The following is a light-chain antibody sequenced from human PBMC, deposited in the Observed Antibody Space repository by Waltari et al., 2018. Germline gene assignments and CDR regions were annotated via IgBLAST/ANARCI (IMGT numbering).Light chain of an antibody. CDR2: QDT. Sequence: SYELTQPPSVSVSPGQTASITCSGDKLGDKYASWYQQKPGQSPVLVICQDTKRPSGIPERFSGSNSGNTATLTISGTQAMDEADYYCQAWDSRHAIIGGGTKLTVL. CDR1: KLGDKY. CDR3: QAWDSRHAI. V-gene: IGLV3-1*01. J-gene: IGLJ2*01.